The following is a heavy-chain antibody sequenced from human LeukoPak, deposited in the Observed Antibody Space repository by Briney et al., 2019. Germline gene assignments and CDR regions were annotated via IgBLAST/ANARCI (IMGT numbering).Heavy chain of an antibody. V-gene: IGHV4-34*01. D-gene: IGHD2-2*02. CDR2: INHSGST. CDR3: ARGRYCSSTSCYTGRRGRGFDY. CDR1: GGSFSGYY. Sequence: SETLSLTCAVYGGSFSGYYWGWIRQPPGKGLEWIGEINHSGSTNYNPSLKSRVTISVDTSKNQFSLKLSSVTAADTAVYYCARGRYCSSTSCYTGRRGRGFDYWGQGTLVTVSS. J-gene: IGHJ4*02.